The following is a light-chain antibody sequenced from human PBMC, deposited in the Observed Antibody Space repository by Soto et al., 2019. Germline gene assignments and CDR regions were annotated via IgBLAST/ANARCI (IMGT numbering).Light chain of an antibody. V-gene: IGLV1-40*01. CDR2: GNI. CDR1: SSNIGAGYD. CDR3: QSYDSSLSGYV. Sequence: SVLTQPPAVSGAPGQRVTISCTGSSSNIGAGYDVHWYQQLPGTAPKLVIYGNINRPSGVPDRFSGSKSGTSASLAITGLQAEDEADYYCQSYDSSLSGYVFGTGTKVTVL. J-gene: IGLJ1*01.